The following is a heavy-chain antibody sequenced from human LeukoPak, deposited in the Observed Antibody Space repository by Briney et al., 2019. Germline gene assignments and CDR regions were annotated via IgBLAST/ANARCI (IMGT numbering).Heavy chain of an antibody. J-gene: IGHJ4*02. CDR1: GGSISSSSYY. CDR2: IYYSGST. Sequence: SETLSLTCTVSGGSISSSSYYWSWIRQPPGKGLEWIGYIYYSGSTNYNPSLKSRVTISVDTSKNQFSLKLSSVTAADTAVYYCARARSIGSGWYYFDYWGQGTLVTVSS. CDR3: ARARSIGSGWYYFDY. V-gene: IGHV4-61*01. D-gene: IGHD6-19*01.